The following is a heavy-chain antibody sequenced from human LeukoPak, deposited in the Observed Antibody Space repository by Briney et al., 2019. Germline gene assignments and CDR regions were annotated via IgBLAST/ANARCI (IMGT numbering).Heavy chain of an antibody. J-gene: IGHJ3*01. Sequence: SEALSLTCTVSGASISGSGHYWSWVRQPAGKGLEWIGRIYSTGTTNYNPSLKSRVTLSIDTSKNQFSLNLKSASAADTAVYYCARGPFPRYYYDTSGYQWAFDVWGQGTKVTVSS. CDR3: ARGPFPRYYYDTSGYQWAFDV. V-gene: IGHV4-61*02. CDR1: GASISGSGHY. D-gene: IGHD3-22*01. CDR2: IYSTGTT.